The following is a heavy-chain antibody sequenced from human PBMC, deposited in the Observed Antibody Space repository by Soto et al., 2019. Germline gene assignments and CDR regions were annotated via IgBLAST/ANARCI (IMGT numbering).Heavy chain of an antibody. D-gene: IGHD2-15*01. V-gene: IGHV3-30-3*01. CDR3: ASDYCSGGSCYGAFDI. CDR1: GFTFSSYA. J-gene: IGHJ3*02. CDR2: ISYDGSNK. Sequence: GGSLRLSCAASGFTFSSYAMDWVRQAPGKGLEWVAVISYDGSNKYYADSVKGRFTISRDNSKNTLYLQMNSLRAEDTAVYYCASDYCSGGSCYGAFDIWGQGTMVTVSS.